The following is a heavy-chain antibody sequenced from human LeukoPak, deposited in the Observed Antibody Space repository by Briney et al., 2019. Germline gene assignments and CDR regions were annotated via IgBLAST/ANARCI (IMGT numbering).Heavy chain of an antibody. J-gene: IGHJ6*03. CDR1: GGSFSGYY. D-gene: IGHD2-21*02. CDR3: ARGPYCGGDCYYYYYYYMDV. Sequence: SETLSLTCAVYGGSFSGYYWSWIRQPPGKGLEWIGEINHSGSTNYNPSLKSRVTISVDTSKNQFSLKLSSVTAADTAVYYCARGPYCGGDCYYYYYYYMDVWGKGTTVTVSS. V-gene: IGHV4-34*01. CDR2: INHSGST.